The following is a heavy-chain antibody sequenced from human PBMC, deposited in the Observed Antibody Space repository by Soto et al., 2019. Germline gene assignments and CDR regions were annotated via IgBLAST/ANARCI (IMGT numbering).Heavy chain of an antibody. CDR1: GYAVTSYG. CDR3: ARLNPYYDFLARDYYGMYV. V-gene: IGHV1-18*01. Sequence: ASVKVDCKASGYAVTSYGISWVRQAPGQGLEWMGWISAYNGNTNYAQKLQGRVTMTTDTSTSTAYMELRSLRSDDTAVYYCARLNPYYDFLARDYYGMYVRGQGATVTVS. J-gene: IGHJ6*02. CDR2: ISAYNGNT. D-gene: IGHD3-3*01.